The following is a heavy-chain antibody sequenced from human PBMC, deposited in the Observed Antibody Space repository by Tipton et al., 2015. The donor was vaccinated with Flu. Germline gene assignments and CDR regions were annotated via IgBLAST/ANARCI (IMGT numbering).Heavy chain of an antibody. D-gene: IGHD1-14*01. CDR3: AREFRRSTPYYYYHGMDV. CDR1: GLTFDIYE. CDR2: IGSSGSPI. V-gene: IGHV3-48*03. Sequence: SLRLSCTASGLTFDIYEMSWVRQAPGKGLEWVSYIGSSGSPIYYGDSVKGRFTISRDDVKNVLYLQMNSLRADDTAIYYSAREFRRSTPYYYYHGMDVWGQGTTVTVSS. J-gene: IGHJ6*02.